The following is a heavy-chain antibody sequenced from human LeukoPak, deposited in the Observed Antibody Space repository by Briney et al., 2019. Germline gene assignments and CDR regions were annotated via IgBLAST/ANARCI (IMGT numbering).Heavy chain of an antibody. Sequence: GGSLRLSCTASGFTFSTSSMNWVRQAPGKGLEWLSFISRSSRTIYYADSVKGRFTISRDNAKNSLYLQMNSLRAEDTAVYYCAELGITMIGGAWGKGTTVTISS. D-gene: IGHD3-10*02. CDR2: ISRSSRTI. CDR3: AELGITMIGGA. J-gene: IGHJ6*04. V-gene: IGHV3-48*04. CDR1: GFTFSTSS.